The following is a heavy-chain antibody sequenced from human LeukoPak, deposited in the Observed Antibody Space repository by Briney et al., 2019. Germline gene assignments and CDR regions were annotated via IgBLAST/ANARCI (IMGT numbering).Heavy chain of an antibody. CDR3: ARDGYSGNDGL. CDR2: INHSGST. CDR1: GGSFSGYY. Sequence: SETLSLTCAVYGGSFSGYYWSWIRQPPGKGLEWIGEINHSGSTNYNPSLKSRVTISVDTSKNQFSLKLSSVTAADTAVYYCARDGYSGNDGLWGQGTLVTVYS. D-gene: IGHD5-12*01. V-gene: IGHV4-34*01. J-gene: IGHJ4*02.